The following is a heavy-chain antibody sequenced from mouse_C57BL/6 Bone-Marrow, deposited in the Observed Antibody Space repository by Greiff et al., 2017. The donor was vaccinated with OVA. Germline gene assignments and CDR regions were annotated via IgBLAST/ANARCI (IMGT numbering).Heavy chain of an antibody. CDR3: ARDLWYFDV. CDR2: INYDGSST. Sequence: EVMLVESEGGLVQPGSSMKLSCTASGFTFSDYYVAWVRQVPEKGLEWVANINYDGSSTYYLDSLKSRFIISRDNAKNILYLQMSSLKSEDTATYYCARDLWYFDVWGTGTTVTVSS. CDR1: GFTFSDYY. V-gene: IGHV5-16*01. J-gene: IGHJ1*03.